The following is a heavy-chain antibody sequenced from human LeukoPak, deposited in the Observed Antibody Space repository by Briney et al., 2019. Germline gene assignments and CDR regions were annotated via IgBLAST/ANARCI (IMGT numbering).Heavy chain of an antibody. V-gene: IGHV4-4*07. J-gene: IGHJ4*02. D-gene: IGHD5-18*01. CDR1: GDSFSNYY. CDR2: IYGSGGS. CDR3: AREAETYSSGFYYDQ. Sequence: PETLSLTCNVSGDSFSNYYWSWIRQPAGRGLEWIRRIYGSGGSNYNPSLKSRISISVEKSKNRFSVNLPSVTAADTAVYYCAREAETYSSGFYYDQWGQGTLVTVSS.